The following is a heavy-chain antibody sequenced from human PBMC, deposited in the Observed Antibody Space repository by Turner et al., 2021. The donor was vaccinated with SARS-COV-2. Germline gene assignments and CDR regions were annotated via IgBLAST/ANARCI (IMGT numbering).Heavy chain of an antibody. V-gene: IGHV4-34*01. Sequence: QVQLQEWGAGLLKPSETLSLTCAIYGGSFSGFYWSWIRQPLGQGLEWIAEFDHSGSTNTNPSLKSRVTISVDTSKNQFSLKLSSVTAADTAVYYCARGSIVVVAAAIFRGYDPWGQGTLVTVSS. CDR1: GGSFSGFY. CDR2: FDHSGST. CDR3: ARGSIVVVAAAIFRGYDP. D-gene: IGHD2-2*01. J-gene: IGHJ5*02.